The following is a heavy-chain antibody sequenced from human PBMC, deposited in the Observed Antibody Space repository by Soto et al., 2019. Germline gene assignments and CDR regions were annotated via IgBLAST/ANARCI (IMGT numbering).Heavy chain of an antibody. Sequence: PSETLSLTCTVSGGSISSGDYYWSWIRQPPGKGLEWIGEINHSGSTNYNPSLKSRVTISVDTSKNQFSLKLSSVTAADTAVYYCARGTRSNYYYYGMDVWGQGTTVTVSS. CDR3: ARGTRSNYYYYGMDV. V-gene: IGHV4-39*07. CDR1: GGSISSGDYY. CDR2: INHSGST. J-gene: IGHJ6*02.